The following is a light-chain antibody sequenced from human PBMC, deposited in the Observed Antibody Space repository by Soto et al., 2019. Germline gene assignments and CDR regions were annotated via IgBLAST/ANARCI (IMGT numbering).Light chain of an antibody. Sequence: EIVLTQSPGTLSLSPGERATLSCTVSQSVTSDSLAWYQQRPGQAPRLLIYGGNRRVTGIPGRFSGSGSGTDFTLTIYSLEPEDFGVYYCQQYGNSLWTFGQGTKVDIK. J-gene: IGKJ1*01. CDR2: GGN. V-gene: IGKV3-20*01. CDR1: QSVTSDS. CDR3: QQYGNSLWT.